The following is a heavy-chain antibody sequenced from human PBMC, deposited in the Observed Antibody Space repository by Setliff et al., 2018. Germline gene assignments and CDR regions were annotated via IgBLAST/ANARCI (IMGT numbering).Heavy chain of an antibody. V-gene: IGHV4-39*07. Sequence: SETLSLTCTVSGASLSSGTYYWGWIRQPPGKGLEWIGRIYHDGNNNNHPSVHYSPSLKSRVTISIDKSKNQFSLSLTSVTAADTAVYYCAKGDGGYPSDSWGQGILVTVSS. CDR1: GASLSSGTYY. CDR2: IYHDGNNNNHPSV. CDR3: AKGDGGYPSDS. J-gene: IGHJ4*02. D-gene: IGHD2-15*01.